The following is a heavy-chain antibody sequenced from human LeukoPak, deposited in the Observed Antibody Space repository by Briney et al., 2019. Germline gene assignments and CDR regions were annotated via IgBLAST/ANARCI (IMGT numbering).Heavy chain of an antibody. V-gene: IGHV3-7*01. CDR1: GFTFSNFW. CDR2: IKQDGSEE. J-gene: IGHJ1*01. D-gene: IGHD3-10*01. CDR3: AGSSGFIPYH. Sequence: PGGSLRLSCIGSGFTFSNFWMNWVRQAPEKGLEWVAIIKQDGSEEYYVDSVKGRFIISRDNAKNSLSLQMNSLRVEDSAVYFCAGSSGFIPYHWGQGTLVTVSS.